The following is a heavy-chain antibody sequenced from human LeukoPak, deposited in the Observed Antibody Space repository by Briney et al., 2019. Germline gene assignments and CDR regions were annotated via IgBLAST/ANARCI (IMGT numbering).Heavy chain of an antibody. CDR3: AKDNSAGTTAQLDY. D-gene: IGHD1-1*01. Sequence: GRSLRLSCVASGFTFDDYAMHWVRHAPGKGLEWVSGISWNSGSIGYADSVKGRFTISRDNAKNSLYLQMNSLGAEDTALYYCAKDNSAGTTAQLDYWGQGTLVTVSS. J-gene: IGHJ4*02. CDR2: ISWNSGSI. CDR1: GFTFDDYA. V-gene: IGHV3-9*01.